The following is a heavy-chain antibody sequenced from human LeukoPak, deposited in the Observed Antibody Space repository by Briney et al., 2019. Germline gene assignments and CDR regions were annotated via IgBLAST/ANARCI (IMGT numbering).Heavy chain of an antibody. V-gene: IGHV4-30-4*08. Sequence: SETLSLTCTVSGGSISSGDYYWSWIRQPPGKGLEWIGYIYYSGSTYYNPSLKSRVTISVGTSKNQFSLKLSSVTAADTAVYYCARDKGGSYYGVDYWGQGTLVTVSS. CDR3: ARDKGGSYYGVDY. CDR1: GGSISSGDYY. J-gene: IGHJ4*02. CDR2: IYYSGST. D-gene: IGHD1-26*01.